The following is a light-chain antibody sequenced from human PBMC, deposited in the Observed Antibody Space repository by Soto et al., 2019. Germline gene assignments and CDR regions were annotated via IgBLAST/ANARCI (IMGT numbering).Light chain of an antibody. CDR3: QQYNSYST. CDR1: QSISSW. CDR2: KAS. Sequence: DIQMTQSPFTLSASVGDRIIITCRASQSISSWLDWYQQKPGKAPKLLIYKASSLESGVPSRFSGSGSGTESTITISILQPDDFANYYCQQYNSYSTFGQGTKLEIK. V-gene: IGKV1-5*03. J-gene: IGKJ2*01.